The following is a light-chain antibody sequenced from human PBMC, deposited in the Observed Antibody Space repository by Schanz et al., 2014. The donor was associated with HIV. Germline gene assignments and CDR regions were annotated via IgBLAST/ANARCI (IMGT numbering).Light chain of an antibody. V-gene: IGLV1-44*01. J-gene: IGLJ3*02. CDR1: NSNIGTYD. CDR2: NDN. CDR3: SSYTFSSTLV. Sequence: QSVLTQPPSASGTPGQGVTISCSGSNSNIGTYDVNWYQQLPGTAPRLLIHNDNQRPSGVPDRFSGSKSGTSASLAISGLQSEDEADYYCSSYTFSSTLVFGGGTKLTVL.